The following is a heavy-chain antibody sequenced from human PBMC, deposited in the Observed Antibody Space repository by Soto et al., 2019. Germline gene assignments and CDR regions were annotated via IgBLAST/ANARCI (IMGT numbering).Heavy chain of an antibody. J-gene: IGHJ6*02. CDR3: ARPIWSELRTTLYYYYGMDV. V-gene: IGHV1-69*13. Sequence: ASVKVSCKASGGTFSSYAISWVRQAPGQGLEWMGGIIPIFGTANYAQKFQGRVTITADESTSTAYMELSSLRSEDTAVYYCARPIWSELRTTLYYYYGMDVWGQGTTVTSP. CDR2: IIPIFGTA. D-gene: IGHD1-7*01. CDR1: GGTFSSYA.